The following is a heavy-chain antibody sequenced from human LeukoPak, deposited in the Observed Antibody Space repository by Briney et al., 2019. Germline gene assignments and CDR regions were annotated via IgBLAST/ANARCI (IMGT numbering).Heavy chain of an antibody. CDR1: GFTFSSYS. Sequence: PGGSLRLSCAASGFTFSSYSMNWVRQAPGKGLEWVSYISSSSSTIYYADSVKGRFTISRDNAKNSLYLQMNSLRAEDTAVYYCARQGGYEGAGGPDYWGQGTLVTVSS. CDR2: ISSSSSTI. J-gene: IGHJ4*02. V-gene: IGHV3-48*04. CDR3: ARQGGYEGAGGPDY. D-gene: IGHD5-12*01.